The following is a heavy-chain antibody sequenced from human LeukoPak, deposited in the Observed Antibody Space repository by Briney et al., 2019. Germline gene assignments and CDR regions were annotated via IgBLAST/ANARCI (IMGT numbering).Heavy chain of an antibody. CDR1: GGTFSSYA. D-gene: IGHD6-19*01. CDR3: ARVIAVAGTVDY. V-gene: IGHV1-18*01. J-gene: IGHJ4*02. Sequence: EASVKVSCKASGGTFSSYAISWVRQAPGQGLEWMGWISAYNGNTNYAQKLQGRVTMTRDMSTSTVYMELSSLRSEDTAVYYCARVIAVAGTVDYWGQGTLVTVSS. CDR2: ISAYNGNT.